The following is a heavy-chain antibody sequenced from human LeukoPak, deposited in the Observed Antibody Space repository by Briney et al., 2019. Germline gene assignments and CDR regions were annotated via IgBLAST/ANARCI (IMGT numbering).Heavy chain of an antibody. V-gene: IGHV3-30*18. Sequence: GGSLRLSCAASGFTSSSYWMSWVRQAPGKGLEWVAVISYDGSNKYYADSVKGRFTISRDNSKNTLYLQMNSLRAEDTAVYHCAKGRDYYDSSGPGYFDYWGQGTLITVSS. CDR1: GFTSSSYW. CDR2: ISYDGSNK. D-gene: IGHD3-22*01. CDR3: AKGRDYYDSSGPGYFDY. J-gene: IGHJ4*02.